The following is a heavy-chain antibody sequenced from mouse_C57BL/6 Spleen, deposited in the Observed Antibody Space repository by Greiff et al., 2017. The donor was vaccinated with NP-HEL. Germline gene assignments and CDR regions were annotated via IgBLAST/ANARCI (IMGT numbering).Heavy chain of an antibody. Sequence: VKVVESGPGLVQPSQSLSITCTVSGFSLTSYGVHWVRQSPGKGLEWLGVIWSGGSTDYNAAFISRLSISKDNSKSQVFFKMNSLQADDTAIYYCARNGYYGRGYFDVWGTGTTVTVSS. CDR2: IWSGGST. CDR1: GFSLTSYG. CDR3: ARNGYYGRGYFDV. J-gene: IGHJ1*03. D-gene: IGHD1-1*01. V-gene: IGHV2-2*01.